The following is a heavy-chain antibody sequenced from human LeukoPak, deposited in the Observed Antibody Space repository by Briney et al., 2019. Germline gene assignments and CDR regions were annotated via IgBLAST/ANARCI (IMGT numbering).Heavy chain of an antibody. CDR3: AKDSEYSYGYFDY. CDR1: GFTFDDYA. D-gene: IGHD5-18*01. J-gene: IGHJ4*02. V-gene: IGHV3-9*01. Sequence: PGRSLRLSYAASGFTFDDYAMHWVRQAPGKGLEWVSGISWNSGSIGYADSVKGRFTISRDNAKNSLYLQMNSLRAEDAALYYCAKDSEYSYGYFDYWGQGTLVTVSS. CDR2: ISWNSGSI.